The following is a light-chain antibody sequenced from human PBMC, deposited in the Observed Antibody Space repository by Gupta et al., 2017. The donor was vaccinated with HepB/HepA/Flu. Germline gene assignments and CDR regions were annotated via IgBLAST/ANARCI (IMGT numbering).Light chain of an antibody. Sequence: IVLPQSPGTLSLSPGERATLSCRASQSVSSSYLGWYQQKPGQAPRLLIYGASNRATGIPDRFSGSGSGTDFTLTISRLEPEDVAVYYCQQYGTSPDTFGQGTKLEIK. CDR1: QSVSSSY. CDR3: QQYGTSPDT. J-gene: IGKJ2*01. CDR2: GAS. V-gene: IGKV3-20*01.